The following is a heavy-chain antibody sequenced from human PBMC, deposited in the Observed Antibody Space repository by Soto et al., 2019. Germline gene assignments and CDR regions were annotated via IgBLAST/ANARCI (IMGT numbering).Heavy chain of an antibody. V-gene: IGHV4-39*01. CDR2: IYDSGST. CDR3: ARQQLADYYYYGMDV. Sequence: SETLSLTCTVSGGSISSSSYYWGWIRQPPGKGLEWIGSIYDSGSTYYNPSLKSRVTISVDTSKNQFSLKLSSVTAADTAVYYCARQQLADYYYYGMDVWGQGTTVTVSS. CDR1: GGSISSSSYY. D-gene: IGHD6-13*01. J-gene: IGHJ6*02.